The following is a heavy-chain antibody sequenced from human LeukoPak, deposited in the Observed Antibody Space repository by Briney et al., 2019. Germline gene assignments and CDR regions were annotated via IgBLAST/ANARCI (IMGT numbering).Heavy chain of an antibody. V-gene: IGHV4-34*01. CDR2: INHSGST. Sequence: PSETLSLTCAVYGVSFSGYYWSWIRQPPGKGLEWIGEINHSGSTNYNPSLKSRVTISVDTSKNLFSLKLSSMTAADTAVYYCARHRRITMVRGVYDYWGQGTLVTVSS. CDR1: GVSFSGYY. D-gene: IGHD3-10*01. CDR3: ARHRRITMVRGVYDY. J-gene: IGHJ4*02.